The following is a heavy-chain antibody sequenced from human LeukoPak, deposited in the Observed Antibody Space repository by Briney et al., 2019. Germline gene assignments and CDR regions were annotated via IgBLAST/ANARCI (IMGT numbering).Heavy chain of an antibody. D-gene: IGHD2-2*02. J-gene: IGHJ3*02. V-gene: IGHV1-18*01. Sequence: GASVKVSCKASGYTFTSYGISWVRQAPGQGLEWMGWISAYNGNTNYAQKLQGRVTMTTDTSTSTAYMELRSLRSDDTAVYYCARAAAIQVPDAFDIWGQGTMVTVSS. CDR1: GYTFTSYG. CDR2: ISAYNGNT. CDR3: ARAAAIQVPDAFDI.